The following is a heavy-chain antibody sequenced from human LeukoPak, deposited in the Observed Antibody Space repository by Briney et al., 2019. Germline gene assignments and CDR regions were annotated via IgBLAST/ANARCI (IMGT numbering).Heavy chain of an antibody. J-gene: IGHJ3*02. CDR3: ARDKIGVVRTAFDI. CDR1: GFIVSSNY. Sequence: PGGSLRLSCAAAGFIVSSNYMSWVRQAPGKGLEWVSVIYSGGSTYYADSVKGRFTISRDNSKNTLYLQMNSLRAEDTAVYYCARDKIGVVRTAFDIWGQGAMVTVSS. V-gene: IGHV3-66*02. CDR2: IYSGGST. D-gene: IGHD3-3*01.